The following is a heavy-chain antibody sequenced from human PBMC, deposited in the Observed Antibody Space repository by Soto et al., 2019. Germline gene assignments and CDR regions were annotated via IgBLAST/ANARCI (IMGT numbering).Heavy chain of an antibody. CDR2: ISAHNGNT. Sequence: QVHLVQSGAEVKKPGASVKVSCKGSGYTFTSYGITWVRQAPGQGLEWMGWISAHNGNTDYAQKLQGRVPATRDTSTSPDYMELRSLRSDDTAVYFCARGRYGDYWGQGALVTVSS. V-gene: IGHV1-18*01. CDR3: ARGRYGDY. D-gene: IGHD1-1*01. CDR1: GYTFTSYG. J-gene: IGHJ4*02.